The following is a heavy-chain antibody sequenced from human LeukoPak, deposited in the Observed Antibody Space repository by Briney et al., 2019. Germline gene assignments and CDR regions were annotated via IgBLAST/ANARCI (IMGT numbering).Heavy chain of an antibody. CDR2: ISYNGSNK. V-gene: IGHV3-30-3*01. J-gene: IGHJ5*02. CDR3: AREDDSGNINNDWFDP. CDR1: GFTFSSYA. D-gene: IGHD1-26*01. Sequence: GGSLRLSCAASGFTFSSYAMHWVRQAPGKGLEWVAVISYNGSNKYYADSVKGRFTISRDNSKNTLYLQMNSLRAEDTAVYYCAREDDSGNINNDWFDPWGQGTLVTVSS.